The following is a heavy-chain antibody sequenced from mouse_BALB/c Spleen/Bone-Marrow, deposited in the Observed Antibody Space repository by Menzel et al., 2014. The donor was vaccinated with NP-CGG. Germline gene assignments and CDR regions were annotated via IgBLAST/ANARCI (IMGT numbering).Heavy chain of an antibody. J-gene: IGHJ1*01. Sequence: KPGQSLEWIAWIYAGTGGTSYNQKFTGKAQLTVDTSSSTAYMQFSSLTTEDSAIYYCARHVGLWYFDVWGAGTTVTVSS. CDR2: IYAGTGGT. V-gene: IGHV1-56*01. CDR3: ARHVGLWYFDV.